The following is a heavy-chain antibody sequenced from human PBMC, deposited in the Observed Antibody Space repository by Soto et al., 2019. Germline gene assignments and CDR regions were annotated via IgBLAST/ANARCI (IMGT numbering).Heavy chain of an antibody. D-gene: IGHD6-13*01. Sequence: GGSLRLSCAASGFTFSNYDMSWVRQAPGKGLEWVSAISGSGGTTYYADSVKGRFTISRDNSDNTLYLQMNSLRAEDTAVYYCASRPTYRSSWTQFAYWGQGTLVTVSS. CDR1: GFTFSNYD. V-gene: IGHV3-23*01. CDR3: ASRPTYRSSWTQFAY. J-gene: IGHJ4*02. CDR2: ISGSGGTT.